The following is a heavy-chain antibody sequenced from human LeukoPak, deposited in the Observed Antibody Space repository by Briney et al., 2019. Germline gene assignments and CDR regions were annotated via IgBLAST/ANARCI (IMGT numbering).Heavy chain of an antibody. Sequence: GGSLRLSCAASGFTFSSYSMTWVRQAPGKGLEWVANINQDGSEKYYVDSVKGRFIISRDNAKNSLYLQMNSLRAEDTAVYYCARDRGWTAVYWGQGTLVTVSS. J-gene: IGHJ4*02. D-gene: IGHD3-10*01. V-gene: IGHV3-7*01. CDR2: INQDGSEK. CDR1: GFTFSSYS. CDR3: ARDRGWTAVY.